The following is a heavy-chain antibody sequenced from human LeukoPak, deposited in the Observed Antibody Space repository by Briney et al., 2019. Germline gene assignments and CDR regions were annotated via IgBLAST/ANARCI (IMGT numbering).Heavy chain of an antibody. CDR3: AKASVAIPQYCNS. V-gene: IGHV3-23*01. CDR2: ISGTGSST. D-gene: IGHD2-2*02. J-gene: IGHJ5*02. Sequence: GGSLRLSCAASGFTFSSFSMIWVRQAPGKGLEWVSTISGTGSSTYYADSAKGRFTISRDNSKDTLFLQLNSLTAADTAMYFCAKASVAIPQYCNSWGQETLVTVSS. CDR1: GFTFSSFS.